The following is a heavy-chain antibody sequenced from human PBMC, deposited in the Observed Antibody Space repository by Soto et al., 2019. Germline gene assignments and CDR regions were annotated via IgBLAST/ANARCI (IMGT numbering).Heavy chain of an antibody. Sequence: GESLKISCKGSGDTFTKYWIIWVRQMPGKGLEWMGRIDSRDSHTNYSPSFQGHVTISADKSISTAYLQWSSLEASDTGMYYWERQKIGDVIVLPAAITTAQGLYGMDVWAQGTTVTVSS. CDR2: IDSRDSHT. V-gene: IGHV5-10-1*01. CDR1: GDTFTKYW. CDR3: ERQKIGDVIVLPAAITTAQGLYGMDV. J-gene: IGHJ6*02. D-gene: IGHD2-2*01.